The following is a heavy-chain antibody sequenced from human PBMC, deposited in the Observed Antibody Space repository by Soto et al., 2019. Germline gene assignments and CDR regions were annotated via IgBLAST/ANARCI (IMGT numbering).Heavy chain of an antibody. CDR1: GFTFSSYG. J-gene: IGHJ4*02. CDR3: ARDSPPTLYSSSDNRQVDY. D-gene: IGHD6-6*01. CDR2: IWYDGSNK. V-gene: IGHV3-33*01. Sequence: HPGGSLRLSCAASGFTFSSYGMHWVRQAPGKGLEWVAVIWYDGSNKYYADSVKGRFTISRDNSKNTLYLQMNSLRAEDTAVYYCARDSPPTLYSSSDNRQVDYWGQGTLVTVSS.